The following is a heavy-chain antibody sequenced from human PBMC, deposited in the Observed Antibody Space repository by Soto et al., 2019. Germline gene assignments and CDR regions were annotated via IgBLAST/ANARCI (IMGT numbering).Heavy chain of an antibody. CDR1: SASISSSSYT. V-gene: IGHV4-39*01. D-gene: IGHD3-22*01. J-gene: IGHJ4*02. Sequence: SETLSLTCTVSSASISSSSYTWGWIRQPPGKGLEWIGSIYYSGTTYYNPSLNSRVTVSVDTSKNQFSLKVTSVTAADTAVYYCARLPWAGDSSGYYIFDYWGQGTLVTVS. CDR3: ARLPWAGDSSGYYIFDY. CDR2: IYYSGTT.